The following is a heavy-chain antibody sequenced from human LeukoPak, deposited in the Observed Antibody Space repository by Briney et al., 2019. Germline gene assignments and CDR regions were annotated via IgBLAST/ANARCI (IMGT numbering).Heavy chain of an antibody. Sequence: GGSLRLSCAASGFTFSSYWMSWVRQAPGKGLEWVANIKQDGSEKYYVDSVKGRFTISRDNAKNSLYLQMNSLRAEDTAVYYCARHWYAAGTKYYYYYMDVWGKGTTVTVSS. D-gene: IGHD6-13*01. V-gene: IGHV3-7*01. CDR3: ARHWYAAGTKYYYYYMDV. CDR2: IKQDGSEK. J-gene: IGHJ6*03. CDR1: GFTFSSYW.